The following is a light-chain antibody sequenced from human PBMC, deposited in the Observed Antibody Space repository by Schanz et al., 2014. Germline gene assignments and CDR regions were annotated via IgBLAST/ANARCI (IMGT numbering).Light chain of an antibody. CDR3: CSYAGSYTHVV. V-gene: IGLV2-14*01. CDR1: SSDVGGYNY. CDR2: DVN. Sequence: QSALTQPASVSGSPGQSITISCTGTSSDVGGYNYVSWYQQHPGKAPKLMIYDVNNRPSGVSNRFSGSKTGDTASLTISGLQAEDEADYYCCSYAGSYTHVVFGGGTKLTVL. J-gene: IGLJ2*01.